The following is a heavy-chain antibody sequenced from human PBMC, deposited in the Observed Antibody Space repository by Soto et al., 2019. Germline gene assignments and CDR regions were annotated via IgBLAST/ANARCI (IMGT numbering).Heavy chain of an antibody. CDR1: GGSFSGYY. Sequence: PSETLSLTCAVYGGSFSGYYWSWIRQPPGKGLEWIGEINHSGSTNYNPSLKSRVTISVDTSKNQFSLKLSSVTAADTAVYYCARDGVVVPARGDYYYYGMDVWGQGITVTVSS. J-gene: IGHJ6*02. CDR2: INHSGST. V-gene: IGHV4-34*01. D-gene: IGHD2-2*01. CDR3: ARDGVVVPARGDYYYYGMDV.